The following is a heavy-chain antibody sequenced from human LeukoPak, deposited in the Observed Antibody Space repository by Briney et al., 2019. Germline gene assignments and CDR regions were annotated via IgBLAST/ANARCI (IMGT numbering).Heavy chain of an antibody. CDR1: GFTFSSYA. CDR2: IWYDGSNK. Sequence: PGGSLRLSCAASGFTFSSYAMHWVRQAPGKGLEWVAVIWYDGSNKYYADSVKGRFTISRDNSKNTLYLQMNSLRAEDTAVYYCARDTDMYSRSMDVWGQGTTVTVSS. V-gene: IGHV3-33*08. CDR3: ARDTDMYSRSMDV. D-gene: IGHD6-13*01. J-gene: IGHJ6*02.